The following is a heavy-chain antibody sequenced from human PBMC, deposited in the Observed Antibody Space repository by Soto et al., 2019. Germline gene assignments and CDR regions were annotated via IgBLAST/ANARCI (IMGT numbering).Heavy chain of an antibody. CDR3: ARMGGQQLVGYYGMDA. V-gene: IGHV1-2*02. J-gene: IGHJ6*02. D-gene: IGHD6-13*01. CDR2: INPNSGGT. CDR1: GYTFTGYY. Sequence: VKVSCKASGYTFTGYYMHWVRQAPGQGLEWMGWINPNSGGTNYAQKFQGRVTMTRDTSISTAYMEPSRLRSDDTAVYYCARMGGQQLVGYYGMDAWGQGTTVTVSS.